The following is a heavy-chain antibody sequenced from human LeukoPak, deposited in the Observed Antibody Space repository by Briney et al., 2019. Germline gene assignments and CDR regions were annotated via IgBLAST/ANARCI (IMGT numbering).Heavy chain of an antibody. J-gene: IGHJ2*01. V-gene: IGHV4-31*03. CDR3: ARELSHWYFGL. CDR2: IYYSGST. Sequence: SETLSLTCTVSGGSISSGGYYWSWIRQHPGKGLEWIGYIYYSGSTYYNPSLKSRVTISVDTSKNQFSLHLNSMTPEDTAVYYCARELSHWYFGLWGRGTLVTVSA. CDR1: GGSISSGGYY.